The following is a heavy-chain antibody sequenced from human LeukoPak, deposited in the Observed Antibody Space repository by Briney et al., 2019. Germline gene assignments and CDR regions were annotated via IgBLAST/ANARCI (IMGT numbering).Heavy chain of an antibody. Sequence: PGGSLRLSCAASGFTFSDSWMTWVHQIPGKGLEWVGRIKSKTDGGTTDYAAPVKGRFTISRDDSKNTLSLQMNSLQSEDTAVYYCTRGPHYHDTTGFYYGFFMWGQGTLVTVSS. D-gene: IGHD3-22*01. CDR1: GFTFSDSW. CDR2: IKSKTDGGTT. J-gene: IGHJ4*02. CDR3: TRGPHYHDTTGFYYGFFM. V-gene: IGHV3-15*01.